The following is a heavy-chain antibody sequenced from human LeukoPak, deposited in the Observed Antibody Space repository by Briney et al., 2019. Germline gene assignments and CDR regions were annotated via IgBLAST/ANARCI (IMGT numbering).Heavy chain of an antibody. J-gene: IGHJ4*02. CDR2: IYYSGST. D-gene: IGHD3-22*01. Sequence: SETLSLTCTVSGCSISSSSYYWGWIRQPPGKGLEWIGSIYYSGSTYYNPSLKSRVTISVDTSKNQFSLKLISVTAADTAVYYRARSHPDYYDSSGYLCDYWGQGTLVTVSS. CDR1: GCSISSSSYY. V-gene: IGHV4-39*01. CDR3: ARSHPDYYDSSGYLCDY.